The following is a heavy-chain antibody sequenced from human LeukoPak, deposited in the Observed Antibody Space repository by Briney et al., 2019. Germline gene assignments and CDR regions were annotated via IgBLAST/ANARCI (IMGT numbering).Heavy chain of an antibody. CDR1: GFTFSSYA. CDR3: ARDSIAVAGTGYYYGMDV. CDR2: ISSSGSTI. D-gene: IGHD6-19*01. Sequence: GGSLRLSCAASGFTFSSYAMSWVRQAPGKGLEWVSYISSSGSTIYYADSVKGRFTISRDNAKNSLYLQMNSLRAEDTAVYYCARDSIAVAGTGYYYGMDVWGQGTTVTVSS. J-gene: IGHJ6*02. V-gene: IGHV3-48*04.